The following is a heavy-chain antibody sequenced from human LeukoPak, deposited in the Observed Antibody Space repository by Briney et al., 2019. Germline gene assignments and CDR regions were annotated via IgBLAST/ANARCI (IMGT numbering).Heavy chain of an antibody. CDR1: GFTFSSYA. D-gene: IGHD6-6*01. V-gene: IGHV3-23*01. J-gene: IGHJ4*02. Sequence: GGSLRLSCAASGFTFSSYAMSWVRQAPAKGLEWVSAISGSGGSTYYADSVKGRFTISRDNSKNTLYLQMNSLRAEDTAVYYCAKVSPPYSSSPGDYWGQGTLVTVSS. CDR2: ISGSGGST. CDR3: AKVSPPYSSSPGDY.